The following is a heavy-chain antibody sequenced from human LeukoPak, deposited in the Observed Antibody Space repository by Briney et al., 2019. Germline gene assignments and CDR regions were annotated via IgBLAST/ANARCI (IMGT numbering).Heavy chain of an antibody. CDR3: ASYDSSGLTDY. J-gene: IGHJ4*02. D-gene: IGHD3-22*01. V-gene: IGHV4-34*01. Sequence: SETLSLTCAVYGGSFSGYYWSWIRQPPRKGLEWIGEINHSGSTNYNPSLKSRVTISVDTSKNRFSLRLSSVTAADTAVYYCASYDSSGLTDYWGQGTLVTVSS. CDR2: INHSGST. CDR1: GGSFSGYY.